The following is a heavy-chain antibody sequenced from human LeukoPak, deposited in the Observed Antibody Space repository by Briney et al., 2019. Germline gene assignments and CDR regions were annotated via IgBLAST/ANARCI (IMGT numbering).Heavy chain of an antibody. V-gene: IGHV4-4*07. Sequence: PSETLSLTCTVSGGSISSYYWSWIRQSPGKGLEWIGRIYTSGSTNYNPSLKSRVTISVDTSKNQFSLKLSSVTAADTAVYYCARAYSSSVGFYYYCYMDVWGKGTTVTVSS. CDR1: GGSISSYY. CDR2: IYTSGST. CDR3: ARAYSSSVGFYYYCYMDV. D-gene: IGHD6-13*01. J-gene: IGHJ6*03.